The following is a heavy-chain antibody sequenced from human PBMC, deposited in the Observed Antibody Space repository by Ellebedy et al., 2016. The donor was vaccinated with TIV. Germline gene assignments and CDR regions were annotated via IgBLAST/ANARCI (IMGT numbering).Heavy chain of an antibody. V-gene: IGHV3-64D*06. CDR1: GFTFGSYA. CDR3: VRGYCSGGSCYYFDY. D-gene: IGHD2-15*01. Sequence: GGSLRLSXSASGFTFGSYAMHWVRQAPGKGLEYVSAISSNGGSTYYADSVKGRFTISRDNSKNTLYLQMSSLRAEDTAVYYCVRGYCSGGSCYYFDYWGQGTLVTVSS. CDR2: ISSNGGST. J-gene: IGHJ4*02.